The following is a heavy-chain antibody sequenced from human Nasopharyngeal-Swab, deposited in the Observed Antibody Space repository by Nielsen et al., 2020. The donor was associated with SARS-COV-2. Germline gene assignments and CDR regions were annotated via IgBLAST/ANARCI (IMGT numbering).Heavy chain of an antibody. CDR1: GGSISSYY. V-gene: IGHV4-59*01. CDR2: IYYSGST. CDR3: ARGGYSYGSALAWYMDV. D-gene: IGHD5-18*01. Sequence: SGTLSLTCTVSGGSISSYYWSWIRQPPGKGLEWFGYIYYSGSTNYNHSLKSRVTISVDTSKNQFSLKLSSVTAADTAVYYCARGGYSYGSALAWYMDVWGKGTTVTVSS. J-gene: IGHJ6*03.